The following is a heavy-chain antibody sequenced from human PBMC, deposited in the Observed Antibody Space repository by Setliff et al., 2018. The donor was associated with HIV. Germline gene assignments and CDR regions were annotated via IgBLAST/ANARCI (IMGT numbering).Heavy chain of an antibody. CDR3: ARGIAAAGL. J-gene: IGHJ4*02. D-gene: IGHD6-13*01. Sequence: SETLSLTCTVSGGSISDYSWSWIRQPAGKGLEWIGGIYTSGSTNYNPSLRSGVTMSVDTSKNQFSLKLSSVTAADTAVYYCARGIAAAGLWGQGTLVTSPQ. CDR1: GGSISDYS. CDR2: IYTSGST. V-gene: IGHV4-4*07.